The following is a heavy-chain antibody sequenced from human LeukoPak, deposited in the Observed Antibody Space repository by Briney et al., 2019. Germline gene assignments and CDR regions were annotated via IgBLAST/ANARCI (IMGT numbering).Heavy chain of an antibody. CDR2: MNPNSGNT. CDR3: ARGPWRYAYYDILTGYYKSYYYYGMDV. D-gene: IGHD3-9*01. J-gene: IGHJ6*02. CDR1: GYTFTSYD. Sequence: GASVKVSCKASGYTFTSYDINWVRQATGQGLEWMGWMNPNSGNTGYARKFQGRVTMTRNTSISTAYMELSSLRSEDTAVYYCARGPWRYAYYDILTGYYKSYYYYGMDVWGQGTTVTVSS. V-gene: IGHV1-8*01.